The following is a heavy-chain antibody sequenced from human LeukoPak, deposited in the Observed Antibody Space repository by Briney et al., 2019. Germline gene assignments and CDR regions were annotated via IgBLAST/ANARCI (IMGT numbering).Heavy chain of an antibody. CDR3: ARDPGPQSVAGFDY. Sequence: SETLSLTCTVSGGSISSYYWSCIRQPPGKGLECIGYIYYSGSTNYNPSLKSRVTISVDTSKNQFSLKLSSVTAADTAVYYCARDPGPQSVAGFDYWGQGTLVTVSS. CDR2: IYYSGST. V-gene: IGHV4-59*01. D-gene: IGHD6-19*01. CDR1: GGSISSYY. J-gene: IGHJ4*02.